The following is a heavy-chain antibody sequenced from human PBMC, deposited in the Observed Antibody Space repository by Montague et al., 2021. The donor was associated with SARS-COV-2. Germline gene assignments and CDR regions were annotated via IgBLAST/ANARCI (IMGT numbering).Heavy chain of an antibody. CDR1: DGSVISTYPH. J-gene: IGHJ4*02. Sequence: SETLSLTCTVSDGSVISTYPHWHWVRQSPGRGLEWIGGYLFHIDTADYNASLRSRVTISVDTSKNQFSLKLTSVTAADTAVYYCTRGIDSYKTGYWGQGIKVTVSS. D-gene: IGHD6-13*01. CDR3: TRGIDSYKTGY. CDR2: LFHIDTA. V-gene: IGHV4-61*01.